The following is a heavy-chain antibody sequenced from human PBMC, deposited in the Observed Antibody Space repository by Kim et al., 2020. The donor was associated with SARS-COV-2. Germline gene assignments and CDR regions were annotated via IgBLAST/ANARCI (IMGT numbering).Heavy chain of an antibody. D-gene: IGHD4-17*01. CDR1: GGSISSGGYY. CDR2: IYYSGST. Sequence: SETLSLTCTVSGGSISSGGYYWSWIRQHPGKGLEWIGYIYYSGSTYYNPSLKSRVTISVDTSKNQFSLMLSSVTAADTAVYYCAREASTVTTFFMDVWGQGTAVTVSS. V-gene: IGHV4-31*03. J-gene: IGHJ6*02. CDR3: AREASTVTTFFMDV.